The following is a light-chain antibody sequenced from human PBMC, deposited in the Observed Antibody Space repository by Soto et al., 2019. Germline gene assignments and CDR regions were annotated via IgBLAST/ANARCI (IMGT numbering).Light chain of an antibody. CDR3: QTWGTGYV. J-gene: IGLJ1*01. CDR2: LNSDGSH. V-gene: IGLV4-69*01. Sequence: QSMLTQSPSASASLGASVKLTCTLSSGHSSYAIAWHQQQPEKGPRYLMKLNSDGSHSKGDGIPDRFSGSSSGAERYLTISSLQSEDEADCYCQTWGTGYVFGTGTKVTVL. CDR1: SGHSSYA.